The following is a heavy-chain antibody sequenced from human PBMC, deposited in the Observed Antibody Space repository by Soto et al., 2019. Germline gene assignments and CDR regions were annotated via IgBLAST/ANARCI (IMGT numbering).Heavy chain of an antibody. D-gene: IGHD3-22*01. CDR2: IYYSGST. V-gene: IGHV4-30-4*01. Sequence: SETLSLTCTVSGGSISSGGYYWSWIRHPPGKGLEWIGYIYYSGSTYYNPSLKSRVTISVDTSKNQFSLKLSSVTAADTAVYYCASRPLNYYDSSGYSHFDYWGQGTLVPVSS. J-gene: IGHJ4*02. CDR1: GGSISSGGYY. CDR3: ASRPLNYYDSSGYSHFDY.